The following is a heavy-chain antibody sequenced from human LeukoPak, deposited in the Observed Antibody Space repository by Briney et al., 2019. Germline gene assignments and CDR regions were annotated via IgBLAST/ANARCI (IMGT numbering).Heavy chain of an antibody. J-gene: IGHJ4*02. Sequence: SETLSLTCAVSGYSISSGYYWGWIRQPPGKGLEWIGSMYHSGSTYYNPSLKSRVTISVDTSKNQFSLKLSSVTAADTAVYYCARPVVPYYFDYWGQGTLVTVSS. V-gene: IGHV4-38-2*01. CDR3: ARPVVPYYFDY. CDR2: MYHSGST. CDR1: GYSISSGYY. D-gene: IGHD2-2*01.